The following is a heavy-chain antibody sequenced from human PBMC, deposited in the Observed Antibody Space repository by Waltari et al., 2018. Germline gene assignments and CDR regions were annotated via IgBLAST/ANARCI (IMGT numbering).Heavy chain of an antibody. J-gene: IGHJ6*03. D-gene: IGHD2-8*01. CDR1: GGSISSGDYY. CDR3: ARTAAGCTNGVCYIPYYYYMDV. Sequence: QVQLQESGPGLVKPSQTLSLTCTVSGGSISSGDYYWSWIRQPPGKGLEWIGYIYYSGSTYYNPSLKSRVTISVDTSKNQFSLKLSSVAAADTAVYYCARTAAGCTNGVCYIPYYYYMDVWGKGTTVTISS. V-gene: IGHV4-30-4*08. CDR2: IYYSGST.